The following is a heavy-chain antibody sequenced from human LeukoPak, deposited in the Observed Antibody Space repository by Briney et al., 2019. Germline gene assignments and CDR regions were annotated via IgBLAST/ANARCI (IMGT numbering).Heavy chain of an antibody. CDR2: INNDGSGT. V-gene: IGHV3-74*01. Sequence: GGSLRLSCAVSGFTFSSYAMSWVRQAPGKGPVWVSRINNDGSGTTYADSVKGRFTISRDDAKNTLYLQMNSLRAEDTAVYYCVRGGESTWSWGQGTLVTVSS. CDR1: GFTFSSYA. CDR3: VRGGESTWS. J-gene: IGHJ5*02. D-gene: IGHD2-15*01.